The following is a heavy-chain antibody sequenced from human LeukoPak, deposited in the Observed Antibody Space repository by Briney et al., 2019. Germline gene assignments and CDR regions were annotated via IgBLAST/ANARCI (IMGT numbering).Heavy chain of an antibody. CDR3: AHRPKEARGLLVWFDP. J-gene: IGHJ5*02. CDR1: GFSLSTSGVG. D-gene: IGHD3-10*01. Sequence: SGPTLVKPTQTLTLTRTFSGFSLSTSGVGVGWIRQPPGKALEWLALIYWNDDKRYSPSLKSRLTITKDTSKNQVVLTMTNMDPVDTATYYCAHRPKEARGLLVWFDPWGQGTLVTVSS. CDR2: IYWNDDK. V-gene: IGHV2-5*01.